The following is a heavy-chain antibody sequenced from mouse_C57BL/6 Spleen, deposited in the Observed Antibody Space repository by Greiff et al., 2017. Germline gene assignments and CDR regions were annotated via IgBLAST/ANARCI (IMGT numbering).Heavy chain of an antibody. CDR1: GYTFTSYG. D-gene: IGHD1-1*01. CDR2: IYPRSGNT. Sequence: QVQLQQSGAELARPGASVKLSCKASGYTFTSYGISWVKQRTGQGLEWIGEIYPRSGNTYYNEKFKGKATLTADKSSSTAYMELRSLTSEDSAVYCCARPRITTGVVGNAMDYWGQGTSVTVSS. CDR3: ARPRITTGVVGNAMDY. J-gene: IGHJ4*01. V-gene: IGHV1-81*01.